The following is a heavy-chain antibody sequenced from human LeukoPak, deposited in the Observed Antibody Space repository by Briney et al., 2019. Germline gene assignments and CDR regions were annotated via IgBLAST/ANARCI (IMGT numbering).Heavy chain of an antibody. V-gene: IGHV5-51*01. D-gene: IGHD6-19*01. CDR1: GYNFASYW. Sequence: GESLKISCKITGYNFASYWLGWVRQKPGKGLEWMGIIYPGDSDTRYSPSFQGQVTISADKSISTAYLQWSSLKASDTAMYYCARQARQWLVPWFDPWGQGTLVTVSS. J-gene: IGHJ5*02. CDR3: ARQARQWLVPWFDP. CDR2: IYPGDSDT.